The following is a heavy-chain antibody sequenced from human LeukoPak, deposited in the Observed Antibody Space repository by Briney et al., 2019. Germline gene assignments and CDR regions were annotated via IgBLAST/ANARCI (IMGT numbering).Heavy chain of an antibody. CDR3: AREGGVGPTAPPDYYSYQMDV. V-gene: IGHV1-18*01. D-gene: IGHD1-26*01. Sequence: SVKVSCKASGYTFISYGITWVRQAPGQGLEWMGWISPYTTKTNYAQSLQGRVTMTTDTSTSTAYMEMRSLRSDDTAVYYCAREGGVGPTAPPDYYSYQMDVWGKGTTVTVSS. J-gene: IGHJ6*03. CDR2: ISPYTTKT. CDR1: GYTFISYG.